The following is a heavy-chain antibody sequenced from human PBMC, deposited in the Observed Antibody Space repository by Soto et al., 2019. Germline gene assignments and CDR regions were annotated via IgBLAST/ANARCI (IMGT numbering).Heavy chain of an antibody. Sequence: SETLSLTCAVYGGSFSGYYWSWIRQPPGKGLEWIGEINHSGSTNYNPSLKSRVTISVDTSKNQFSLKLSSVTAADTAVYYCARRRYSSGWRTVYGMDVWGQGTTVPVSS. J-gene: IGHJ6*02. CDR3: ARRRYSSGWRTVYGMDV. D-gene: IGHD6-19*01. CDR2: INHSGST. V-gene: IGHV4-34*01. CDR1: GGSFSGYY.